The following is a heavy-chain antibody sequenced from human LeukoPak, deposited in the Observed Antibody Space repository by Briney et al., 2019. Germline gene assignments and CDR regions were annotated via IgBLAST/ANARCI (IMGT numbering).Heavy chain of an antibody. Sequence: EASVKVSCKASGYTFTSYAMNWVREAPGQGLEWMGWINTNTGNPTYAQGLTGRFVFSLDTSVSAAYLQISSLKAEDTAVYYCAIWYCSGGRCYSNARTFDYWGQGTRVSVSS. J-gene: IGHJ4*02. CDR3: AIWYCSGGRCYSNARTFDY. CDR1: GYTFTSYA. CDR2: INTNTGNP. V-gene: IGHV7-4-1*02. D-gene: IGHD2-15*01.